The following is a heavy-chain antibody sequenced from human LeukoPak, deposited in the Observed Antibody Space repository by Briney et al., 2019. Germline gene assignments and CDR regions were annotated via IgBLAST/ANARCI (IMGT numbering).Heavy chain of an antibody. V-gene: IGHV4-34*01. J-gene: IGHJ4*02. Sequence: SETLSLTCAVYGGSFSGYYWSWLRQPPGKGLEWIGEINHSGSTNYNPSLKSRVTISVDTSKNQFSLKLSSVTAADTAVYYCARGPAYYDSSGPPAYWGQGTLVTVSS. CDR1: GGSFSGYY. CDR2: INHSGST. CDR3: ARGPAYYDSSGPPAY. D-gene: IGHD3-22*01.